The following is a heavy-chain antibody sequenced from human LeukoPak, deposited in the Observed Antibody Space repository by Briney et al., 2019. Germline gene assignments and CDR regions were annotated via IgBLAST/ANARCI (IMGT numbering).Heavy chain of an antibody. CDR1: GFTVSSNY. V-gene: IGHV3-66*02. CDR2: IYSGGST. CDR3: ARDATHCSGGSCYPNWFDP. D-gene: IGHD2-15*01. Sequence: GGSLRLSCAASGFTVSSNYMSWARQAPGKGLEWVSVIYSGGSTYYADSVKGRFTISRDNSKNTLYLQMNSLRAEDTAVYYCARDATHCSGGSCYPNWFDPWGQGTLVTVSS. J-gene: IGHJ5*02.